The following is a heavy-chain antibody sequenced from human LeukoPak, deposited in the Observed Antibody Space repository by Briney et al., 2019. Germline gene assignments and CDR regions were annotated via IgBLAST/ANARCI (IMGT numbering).Heavy chain of an antibody. Sequence: GGSLRLSCAASGFTFSSCSMNWVRQAPGKGLEWVSYISSSSSTIYYADSVKGRFTISRDNAKNSLYLQMNSLRAEDTAVYYCARGGYNWNDGNWFDPWGQGTLVTVSS. J-gene: IGHJ5*02. CDR1: GFTFSSCS. CDR2: ISSSSSTI. V-gene: IGHV3-48*01. CDR3: ARGGYNWNDGNWFDP. D-gene: IGHD1-20*01.